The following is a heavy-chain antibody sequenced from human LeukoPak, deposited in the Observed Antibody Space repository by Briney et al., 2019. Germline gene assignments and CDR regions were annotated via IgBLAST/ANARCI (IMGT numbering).Heavy chain of an antibody. Sequence: GGSLRLSCAASGFTFSSYWMNWIRQAPGKGLEWVAVIWYDGSNKYYADSVKGRFTISRDNSKNTLYVQMNSLRAEDTAVYYCARTQQWLVREHYYYGMDVWGQGTTVTVSS. CDR3: ARTQQWLVREHYYYGMDV. V-gene: IGHV3-33*08. CDR1: GFTFSSYW. D-gene: IGHD6-19*01. CDR2: IWYDGSNK. J-gene: IGHJ6*02.